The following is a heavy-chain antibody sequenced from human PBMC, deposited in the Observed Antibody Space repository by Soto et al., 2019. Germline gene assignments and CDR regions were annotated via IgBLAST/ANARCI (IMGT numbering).Heavy chain of an antibody. J-gene: IGHJ5*02. CDR2: IYYSGST. V-gene: IGHV4-31*03. Sequence: PSETLSLTCTVSGGSISSGGYYWSWIRQHPGKGLEWIGYIYYSGSTYYNPSLKSRVTISVDTSKNQFSLKLSSVTAADTAVYYCARDLYGSGSYYDNWFDPWGQRTLVTVSS. D-gene: IGHD3-10*01. CDR1: GGSISSGGYY. CDR3: ARDLYGSGSYYDNWFDP.